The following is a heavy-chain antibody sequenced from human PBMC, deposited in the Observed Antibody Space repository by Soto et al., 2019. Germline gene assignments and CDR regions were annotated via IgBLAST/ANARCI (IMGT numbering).Heavy chain of an antibody. CDR3: ARDYYRFNSGYGFSMGV. Sequence: GESLKISCQGSGYSFSTYWIGWVRQMPGKGLEWMGIIFPDDSETKYSPSFQGQVIISADNSKNTLYLQMNSLRAEDTAVYYCARDYYRFNSGYGFSMGVWGQGTTVTVSS. J-gene: IGHJ6*02. D-gene: IGHD5-12*01. V-gene: IGHV5-51*01. CDR2: IFPDDSET. CDR1: GYSFSTYW.